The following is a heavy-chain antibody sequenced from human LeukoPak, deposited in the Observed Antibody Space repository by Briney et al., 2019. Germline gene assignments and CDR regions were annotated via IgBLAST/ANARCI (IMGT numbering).Heavy chain of an antibody. D-gene: IGHD3-3*01. CDR3: ARGYYDFWSGYINWFDP. CDR1: GYTFTSYG. V-gene: IGHV1-18*01. CDR2: ISAYNGNT. Sequence: ASVKVSCKASGYTFTSYGISWVRQAPGQGLEWMGWISAYNGNTNYAQKLQGRVTMTTDTSTSTAYMELRSLRSDDTAVYYCARGYYDFWSGYINWFDPWGQGTLVTVSS. J-gene: IGHJ5*02.